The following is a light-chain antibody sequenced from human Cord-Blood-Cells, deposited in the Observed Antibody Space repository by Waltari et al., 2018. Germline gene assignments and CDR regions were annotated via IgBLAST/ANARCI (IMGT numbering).Light chain of an antibody. CDR2: DVS. CDR3: SSYTSSSTLAYV. V-gene: IGLV2-14*01. CDR1: SSDVGGYNY. Sequence: QSALTQPASVSGSPGQSLTISCTGTSSDVGGYNYVSWYQQHPGKAPKLMIYDVSNWPSGVSNRFSGSKSGNTASLTISGLQAEDEADYYCSSYTSSSTLAYVFGTGTKVTVL. J-gene: IGLJ1*01.